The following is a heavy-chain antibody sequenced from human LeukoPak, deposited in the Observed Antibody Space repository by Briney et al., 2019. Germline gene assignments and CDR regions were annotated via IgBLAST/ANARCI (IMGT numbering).Heavy chain of an antibody. CDR3: AKEVVVVVAANYYMDV. V-gene: IGHV3-30*18. CDR1: GFTFSSCW. Sequence: GGSLRLSCAASGFTFSSCWMSWVRQAPGKGLEWVAVISYDGSNKYYADSVKGRFTISRDNSKNTLYLQMNSLRAEDTAVYYCAKEVVVVVAANYYMDVWGKGTTVTVSS. CDR2: ISYDGSNK. D-gene: IGHD2-15*01. J-gene: IGHJ6*03.